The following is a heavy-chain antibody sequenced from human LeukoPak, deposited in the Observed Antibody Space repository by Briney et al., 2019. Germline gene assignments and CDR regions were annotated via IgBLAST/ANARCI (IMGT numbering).Heavy chain of an antibody. V-gene: IGHV4-39*07. CDR1: GGSISSSSYY. D-gene: IGHD2-2*01. J-gene: IGHJ4*02. CDR2: IYYSGST. Sequence: SETLSLTCTVSGGSISSSSYYWGWIRQPPGKGLEWIGSIYYSGSTYYNPSLKSRVTISVDTSKNQFSLKLSSVTAADTAVYYCARHKPGIVVVPAALDYWGQGTLVTVSS. CDR3: ARHKPGIVVVPAALDY.